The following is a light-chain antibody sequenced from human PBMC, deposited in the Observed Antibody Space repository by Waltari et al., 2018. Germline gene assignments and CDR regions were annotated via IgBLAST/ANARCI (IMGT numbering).Light chain of an antibody. CDR2: DVS. Sequence: QSALTQPASVSGSPGQSITISCTGTSRYVRGYQYVFWYQQHPGKAPKLMIYDVSNRPSGVSNRFSGSKSGNTASLTISGLQAEDEADYYCSSYTSSSTLVVFGGGTKLTVL. CDR1: SRYVRGYQY. V-gene: IGLV2-14*03. J-gene: IGLJ2*01. CDR3: SSYTSSSTLVV.